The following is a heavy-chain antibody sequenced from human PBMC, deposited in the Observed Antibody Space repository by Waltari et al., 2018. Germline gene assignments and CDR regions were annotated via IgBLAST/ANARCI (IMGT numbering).Heavy chain of an antibody. CDR2: IYTGASDT. D-gene: IGHD5-12*01. V-gene: IGHV3-74*01. J-gene: IGHJ4*02. Sequence: EVQLVESGGDLVQPGGSLRLSCAASGFAFSRSWMHWVRQTPGKGLVWVSRIYTGASDTYYADSVKGRFTISRDNAKNTLYLQMNSLRVEDTAVYYCTRGGVGYGNFEYWGLGTLVTVSS. CDR1: GFAFSRSW. CDR3: TRGGVGYGNFEY.